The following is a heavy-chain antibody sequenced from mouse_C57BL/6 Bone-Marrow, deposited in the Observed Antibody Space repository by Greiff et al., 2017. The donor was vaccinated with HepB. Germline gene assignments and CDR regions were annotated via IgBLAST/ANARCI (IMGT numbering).Heavy chain of an antibody. CDR2: IHPSDSDT. V-gene: IGHV1-74*01. J-gene: IGHJ3*01. Sequence: QVQLQQPGAELVKPGASVKVSCKASGYTFTSYWMHWVKQRPGQGLEWIGRIHPSDSDTNYNQKFKGKATLTVDKSSSTAYMQLSSLTSEDSAVYYCALIYYDYEWDWFAYWGQGTLVTVSA. D-gene: IGHD2-4*01. CDR1: GYTFTSYW. CDR3: ALIYYDYEWDWFAY.